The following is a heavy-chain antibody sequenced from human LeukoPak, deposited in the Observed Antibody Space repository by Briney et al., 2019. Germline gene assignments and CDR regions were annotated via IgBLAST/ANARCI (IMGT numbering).Heavy chain of an antibody. CDR1: GGSFSGYY. D-gene: IGHD6-13*01. J-gene: IGHJ4*02. CDR3: ATSSSSWYGGFDY. Sequence: PSETLSLTCAVYGGSFSGYYWSWIRQPPGKGLEWIGEINHSGSTNYNPSLKSRVTISVDTSQNQFPLKLSSVTAADTAVYYCATSSSSWYGGFDYWGQGTLVTVSS. V-gene: IGHV4-34*01. CDR2: INHSGST.